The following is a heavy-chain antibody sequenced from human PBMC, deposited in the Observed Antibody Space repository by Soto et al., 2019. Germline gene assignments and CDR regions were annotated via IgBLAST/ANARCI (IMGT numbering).Heavy chain of an antibody. V-gene: IGHV4-59*01. CDR3: AGILVVVPHGFDP. Sequence: SETLSLTCTVSGGSISSYYWSWIRQPPGKGLEWIGYIYYSGSTNYNPSLKSRVTISVDTSKNQFSLKLSSVTAADTAVYYCAGILVVVPHGFDPWGQGTLVTVSS. CDR1: GGSISSYY. J-gene: IGHJ5*02. CDR2: IYYSGST. D-gene: IGHD2-2*01.